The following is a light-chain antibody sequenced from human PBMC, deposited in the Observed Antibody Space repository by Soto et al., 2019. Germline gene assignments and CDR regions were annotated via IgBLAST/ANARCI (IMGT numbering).Light chain of an antibody. Sequence: DIQMTQSPYSLSASVGDRVTITCRASQSISNYLNWYQQKPGKAPRLLIHAAPSLQSGVPSRFSGSGSGTDFTLTISSLQPEDFAIYYCQQSYNAPRTFGPGTKVEIK. V-gene: IGKV1-39*01. CDR3: QQSYNAPRT. CDR2: AAP. CDR1: QSISNY. J-gene: IGKJ1*01.